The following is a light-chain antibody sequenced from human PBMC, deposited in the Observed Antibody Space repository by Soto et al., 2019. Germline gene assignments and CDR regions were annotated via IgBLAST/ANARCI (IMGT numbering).Light chain of an antibody. Sequence: EIVLTQSPGTLSLSPGERATLSCRASQSVSSNYLAWYQQQPGQAPRVLIYVASSRATGIPARFSGSGSGTDFTLTISRLEPEDFAVYYCQQYGSSPITFGQGTRLEIK. V-gene: IGKV3-20*01. J-gene: IGKJ5*01. CDR3: QQYGSSPIT. CDR2: VAS. CDR1: QSVSSNY.